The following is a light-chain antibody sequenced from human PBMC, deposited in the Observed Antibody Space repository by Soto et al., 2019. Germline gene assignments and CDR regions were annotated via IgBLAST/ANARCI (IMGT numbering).Light chain of an antibody. CDR2: QIS. Sequence: IVLTQTPLSSAVTLGQPASFSCESSESLLHSDGKTYLGWLHLRPGQPPRLLIYQISKRPPGVPDRFSGSGAGTNFTLKISRVEPEDVGIFYCMQASQLRTFGQGTKVEIK. V-gene: IGKV2-24*01. CDR3: MQASQLRT. J-gene: IGKJ1*01. CDR1: ESLLHSDGKTY.